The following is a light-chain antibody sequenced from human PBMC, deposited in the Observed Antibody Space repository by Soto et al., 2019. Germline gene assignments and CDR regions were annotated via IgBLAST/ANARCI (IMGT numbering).Light chain of an antibody. Sequence: EFVLTQSPGTLSFSPLERATLSCRASQTVRNNYLAWYQQKPGQAPRLLIYDASSRATGIPDRFSGGGSGTDFTLTISRLEPEDFAVYYCQQFSSYPLTFGG. CDR1: QTVRNNY. J-gene: IGKJ4*01. CDR2: DAS. V-gene: IGKV3-20*01. CDR3: QQFSSYPLT.